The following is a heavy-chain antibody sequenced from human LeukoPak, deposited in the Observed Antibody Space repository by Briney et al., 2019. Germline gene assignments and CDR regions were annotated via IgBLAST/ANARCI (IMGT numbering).Heavy chain of an antibody. CDR3: AKDMRVRQQLAHQFDY. J-gene: IGHJ4*02. CDR2: ISWDGGST. V-gene: IGHV3-43D*03. Sequence: GGSLRLSCAASGFTFSSNGMNWVRQAPGKGLEWVSLISWDGGSTYYADSVKGRFTISRDNSKNSLYLQMNSLRAEDTALYYCAKDMRVRQQLAHQFDYWGQGTLVTVSS. D-gene: IGHD6-13*01. CDR1: GFTFSSNG.